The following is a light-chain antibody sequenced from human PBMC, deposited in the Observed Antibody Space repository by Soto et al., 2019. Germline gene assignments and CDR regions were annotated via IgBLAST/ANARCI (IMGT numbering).Light chain of an antibody. J-gene: IGKJ4*01. CDR1: QSVSTY. V-gene: IGKV3-11*01. CDR2: DAS. Sequence: EIVLTQSPATLSMSPGERATLSCRASQSVSTYLAWYQQKPGQAPRLLIFDASNRAPGIPSRFSGSGSGTNFTLPISSLEPEDFAVYFCQQRSHWPPLTFGGGTKVEIK. CDR3: QQRSHWPPLT.